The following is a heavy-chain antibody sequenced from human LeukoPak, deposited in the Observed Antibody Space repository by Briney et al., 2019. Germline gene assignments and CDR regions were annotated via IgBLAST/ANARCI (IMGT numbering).Heavy chain of an antibody. V-gene: IGHV3-30*02. J-gene: IGHJ4*02. D-gene: IGHD2-21*02. CDR1: GLTSSVYA. Sequence: GGSLRLSCAASGLTSSVYAMHWVRQAPGKGLEWVAFIRFDGSSEQYADSVKGRFTTSRDKSTNTLYLQMNSLRAEDTAVYYCAKDRGDFPPYLDYWGQGTLVTVSS. CDR2: IRFDGSSE. CDR3: AKDRGDFPPYLDY.